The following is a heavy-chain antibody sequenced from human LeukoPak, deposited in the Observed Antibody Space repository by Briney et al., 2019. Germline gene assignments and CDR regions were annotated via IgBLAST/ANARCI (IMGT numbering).Heavy chain of an antibody. Sequence: PGRSLRLSCADPVFTFFGDVMHSVRQAPGKGLEWVAVISYDGSNKYYADSVKGRFTISRDNSKNTLYLQMNSLRAEVTAVYYCADHFYFPAAWRQGTLVTVSS. CDR2: ISYDGSNK. V-gene: IGHV3-30*03. CDR1: VFTFFGDV. CDR3: ADHFYFPAA. D-gene: IGHD2-21*02. J-gene: IGHJ5*02.